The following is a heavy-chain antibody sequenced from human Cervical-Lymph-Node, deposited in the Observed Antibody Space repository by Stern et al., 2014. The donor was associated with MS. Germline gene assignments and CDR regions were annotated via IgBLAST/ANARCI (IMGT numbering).Heavy chain of an antibody. CDR3: ARGPLREELGLFDY. Sequence: QVQLQEPGPGLVKPSETLSLTCTVSGGSISSYYWSWIRQPPGKGLEWIGYIYYSGSTNYNPSLKSRFTISVDTSKNQFSLKLSSVTAADTAVYYCARGPLREELGLFDYWGQGTLVTVSS. D-gene: IGHD1-26*01. CDR2: IYYSGST. CDR1: GGSISSYY. J-gene: IGHJ4*02. V-gene: IGHV4-59*01.